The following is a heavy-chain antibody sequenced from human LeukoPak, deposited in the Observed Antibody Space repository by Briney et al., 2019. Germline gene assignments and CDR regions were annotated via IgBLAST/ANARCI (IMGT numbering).Heavy chain of an antibody. D-gene: IGHD1-7*01. CDR2: ISSGGNTI. V-gene: IGHV3-11*04. Sequence: GGSLRLSCAASGSTFSDYYMSWIRQAPGKGLEWVSYISSGGNTIYYADSVKGRFTMSRDNAKNSLYLQMNSLRAEDTAVYYCARVMGNYATDYWGQGTLVTVSS. CDR3: ARVMGNYATDY. J-gene: IGHJ4*02. CDR1: GSTFSDYY.